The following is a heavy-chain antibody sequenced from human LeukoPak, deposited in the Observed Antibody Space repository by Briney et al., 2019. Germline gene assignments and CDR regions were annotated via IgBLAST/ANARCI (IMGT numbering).Heavy chain of an antibody. CDR3: ARSGSRGWYYSEQDMSFDY. Sequence: ASVKVSCKASGYTFTGYYMHWVRQAPGQGLEWMGWINPNSGGTNYAQKFQGRVTMTRDTSISTAYMELSRLRSDDTAVYYCARSGSRGWYYSEQDMSFDYWGQGTLVTVSS. CDR1: GYTFTGYY. V-gene: IGHV1-2*02. D-gene: IGHD6-19*01. CDR2: INPNSGGT. J-gene: IGHJ4*02.